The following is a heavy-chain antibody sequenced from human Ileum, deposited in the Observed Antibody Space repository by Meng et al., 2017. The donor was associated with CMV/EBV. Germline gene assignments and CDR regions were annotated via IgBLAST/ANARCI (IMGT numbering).Heavy chain of an antibody. CDR3: ARVWGIAVRPLDY. CDR2: IHDSGST. D-gene: IGHD6-6*01. V-gene: IGHV4-30-4*01. Sequence: KPSIPRSLTCTVLGDSISVGHYDGSWIRQTPGKGLEWIGHIHDSGSTYYNPSLQSRVTISVVTSKNQFSLKLSSVTAADTAVYYCARVWGIAVRPLDYWGQGTLVTVSS. J-gene: IGHJ4*02. CDR1: GDSISVGHYD.